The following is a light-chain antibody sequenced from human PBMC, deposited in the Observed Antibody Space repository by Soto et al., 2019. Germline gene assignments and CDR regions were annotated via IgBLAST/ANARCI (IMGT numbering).Light chain of an antibody. CDR1: QSISNW. CDR3: QQYSTYSHT. Sequence: DIQMTQSPSTLSASVGDRVTITCRASQSISNWLAWYQQKPGKAPKLLIYRASALESGVPSRFSGSGSGTEFTLTITSLQPDDFAPYYCQQYSTYSHTFGQGTKLEI. V-gene: IGKV1-5*03. J-gene: IGKJ2*01. CDR2: RAS.